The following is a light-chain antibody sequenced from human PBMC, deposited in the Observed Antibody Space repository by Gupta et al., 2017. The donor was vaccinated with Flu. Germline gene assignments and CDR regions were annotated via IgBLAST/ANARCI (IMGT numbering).Light chain of an antibody. CDR2: AAS. J-gene: IGKJ2*01. CDR3: QQYGSSPDT. Sequence: EIVFTHSPVTLSLSPGERAALSCRASQSIPNNYLAWYQQRPGQAPRLLIYAASSRATGIPDRFSGSGSGTDYTLTISSLEPEDFAAYYCQQYGSSPDTFGPGTNMDIK. CDR1: QSIPNNY. V-gene: IGKV3-20*01.